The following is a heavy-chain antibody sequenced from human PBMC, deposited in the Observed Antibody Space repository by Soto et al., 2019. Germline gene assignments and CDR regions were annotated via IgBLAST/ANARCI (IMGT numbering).Heavy chain of an antibody. V-gene: IGHV3-74*01. CDR3: ETVFER. Sequence: EVQLVESGGGLVQPGGSLRVSCAASGFTLRSHRIHWVRQVPGKGLEWVSRMDTDGGGTSYADSVKGRFTISTDNAKNTVNLQMNGLRGEDTAVDYCETVFERWGQGTLVTVSS. CDR1: GFTLRSHR. CDR2: MDTDGGGT. J-gene: IGHJ4*02. D-gene: IGHD1-1*01.